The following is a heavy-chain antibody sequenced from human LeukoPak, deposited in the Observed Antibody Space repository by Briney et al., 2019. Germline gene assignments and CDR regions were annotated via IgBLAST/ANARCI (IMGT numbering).Heavy chain of an antibody. J-gene: IGHJ6*02. CDR3: ARNNGMDV. CDR1: GFPFSSYS. V-gene: IGHV3-7*03. CDR2: IKPDGTTK. Sequence: GSLKLSCGASGFPFSSYSMTWVRQAPGKGLEWVANIKPDGTTKFYVDSVKGRFTISRDNAKNSLYLQMNSLRAEDTALYHCARNNGMDVWGQGTTVIVSS.